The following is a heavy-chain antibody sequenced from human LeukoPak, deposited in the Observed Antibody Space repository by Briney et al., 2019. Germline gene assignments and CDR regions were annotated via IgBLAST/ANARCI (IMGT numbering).Heavy chain of an antibody. CDR1: GFTFRGHE. V-gene: IGHV3-48*03. J-gene: IGHJ4*02. CDR2: IGTSGRTI. Sequence: GGSLRLSCAASGFTFRGHELNWVRQAPGKGLEWVSYIGTSGRTIYYADSVKGRFTISRDNAKNSLFLQMNTLRVGDTAVYYCAGSSPYGYFDYWGQGTLVTVSS. D-gene: IGHD3-10*01. CDR3: AGSSPYGYFDY.